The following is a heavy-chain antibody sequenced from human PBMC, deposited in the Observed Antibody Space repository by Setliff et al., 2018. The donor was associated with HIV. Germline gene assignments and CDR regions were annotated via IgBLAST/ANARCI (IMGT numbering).Heavy chain of an antibody. CDR3: AKVDNGHCTSASCRDFDY. Sequence: GGSLRLSCAASGFTFNNYWMTWVRQTPEKGLEWVAFIRYDGNIKSYADSVRGRFTISRDSSKNTLYLQMNSLTAEDTAVYYCAKVDNGHCTSASCRDFDYWGQGTLVTVSS. D-gene: IGHD2-2*03. V-gene: IGHV3-30*02. J-gene: IGHJ4*02. CDR1: GFTFNNYW. CDR2: IRYDGNIK.